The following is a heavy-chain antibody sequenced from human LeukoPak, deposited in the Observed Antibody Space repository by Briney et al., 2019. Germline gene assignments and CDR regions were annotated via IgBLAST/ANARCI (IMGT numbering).Heavy chain of an antibody. Sequence: SGGSLRLSCAASGFTFSNFAVHFVRQAPGKGLEWVALISYDGNKKEYGESVKGRCTISRDDSQNTLYLQIHSLRAEDTAVYYCARARPSVVVAATPWPDAFDIWGQGTMVTVSS. V-gene: IGHV3-30*03. CDR3: ARARPSVVVAATPWPDAFDI. CDR2: ISYDGNKK. J-gene: IGHJ3*02. D-gene: IGHD2-15*01. CDR1: GFTFSNFA.